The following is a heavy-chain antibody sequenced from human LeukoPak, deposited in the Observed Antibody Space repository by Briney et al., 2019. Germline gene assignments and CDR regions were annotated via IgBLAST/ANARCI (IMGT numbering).Heavy chain of an antibody. CDR3: ARDRGRYYDSRGFYWGYYFDS. CDR1: GFTFSSFW. V-gene: IGHV3-7*03. J-gene: IGHJ4*02. CDR2: IKQDGSER. Sequence: GGSLRLSCAASGFTFSSFWMSWVRQAPGKGLEWVANIKQDGSERYYVDSVKGRFTISRDNSKDTLYLQMSSVRVDDTAVYYCARDRGRYYDSRGFYWGYYFDSWGQGILVTVST. D-gene: IGHD3-22*01.